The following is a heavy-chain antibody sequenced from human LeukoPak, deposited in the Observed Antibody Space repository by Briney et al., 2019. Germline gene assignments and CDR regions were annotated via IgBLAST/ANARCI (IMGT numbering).Heavy chain of an antibody. CDR3: AKDRDYYDSSGYGVGY. CDR1: GFTFNSYA. Sequence: GGSLRLSCAASGFTFNSYAMSWVRQAPGKGLEWVSAISGSGGSTYYADSVKGRFTISRDNSKNTLYLQMNSLRAEDTAVYYCAKDRDYYDSSGYGVGYWGQGTLVTVSS. J-gene: IGHJ4*02. CDR2: ISGSGGST. D-gene: IGHD3-22*01. V-gene: IGHV3-23*01.